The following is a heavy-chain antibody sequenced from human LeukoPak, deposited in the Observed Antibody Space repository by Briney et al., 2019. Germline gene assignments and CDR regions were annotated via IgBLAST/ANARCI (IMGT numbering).Heavy chain of an antibody. CDR1: GYTFTGYY. D-gene: IGHD3-22*01. CDR3: ARDPVWYYDSSGYSRRGSSHPIYAFDI. J-gene: IGHJ3*02. Sequence: GASVKVSCKASGYTFTGYYMHWVRQAPGQGLEWMGWINPNSGGTNYAQKFQGRVTMTRDTSISTAYMELSRLRSDDTAVYYCARDPVWYYDSSGYSRRGSSHPIYAFDIWGQGTMVTVSS. V-gene: IGHV1-2*02. CDR2: INPNSGGT.